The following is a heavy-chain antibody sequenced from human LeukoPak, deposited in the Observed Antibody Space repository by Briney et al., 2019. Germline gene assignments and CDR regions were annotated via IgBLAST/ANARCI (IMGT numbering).Heavy chain of an antibody. V-gene: IGHV3-23*01. CDR1: GFTFSNYW. CDR3: AKIPIGSDSGMDV. CDR2: INSGGLRT. D-gene: IGHD3-10*01. Sequence: GGSLRLSCAASGFTFSNYWLHWVRQAPGKGLEWVSSINSGGLRTYYADSVKGRFTISRDNSKNTVFLQMNSLRAEDTALYYCAKIPIGSDSGMDVWGQGTTVTVSS. J-gene: IGHJ6*02.